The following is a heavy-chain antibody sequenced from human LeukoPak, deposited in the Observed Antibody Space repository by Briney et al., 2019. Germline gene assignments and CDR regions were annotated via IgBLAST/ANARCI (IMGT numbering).Heavy chain of an antibody. Sequence: GGSLRLSCAASGFTFSSYSMNWVRQAPGKGLEWVSYISSSSSTIYYADSVKGRFTISRDNAKNSLYLQMNSLRAEDTALYYCALLSYCSSTSCLDIWGQGTLVTVSS. V-gene: IGHV3-48*04. J-gene: IGHJ4*02. CDR3: ALLSYCSSTSCLDI. D-gene: IGHD2-2*01. CDR1: GFTFSSYS. CDR2: ISSSSSTI.